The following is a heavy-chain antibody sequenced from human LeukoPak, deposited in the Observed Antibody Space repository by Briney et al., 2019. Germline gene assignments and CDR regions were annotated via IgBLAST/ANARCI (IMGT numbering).Heavy chain of an antibody. J-gene: IGHJ4*02. CDR1: GDSFSYFY. V-gene: IGHV4-59*08. D-gene: IGHD3-10*01. Sequence: SETLSLTCTLSGDSFSYFYWSWIRQPPGKGLEWIGYIYNSGSTNYNPSLKSRVTISLDTSKNQFSLKLSSVTAADTAVYYCARQGVAVRGVMILKRPAGFDYWGQGILVTDSS. CDR3: ARQGVAVRGVMILKRPAGFDY. CDR2: IYNSGST.